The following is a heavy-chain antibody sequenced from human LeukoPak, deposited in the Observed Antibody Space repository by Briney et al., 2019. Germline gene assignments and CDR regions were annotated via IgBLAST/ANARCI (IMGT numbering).Heavy chain of an antibody. J-gene: IGHJ4*02. CDR2: LYYSGNT. CDR3: ARGYDSSGYPLDN. CDR1: DGSISSSSSYY. V-gene: IGHV4-39*01. D-gene: IGHD3-22*01. Sequence: PSETLSLTCTVSDGSISSSSSYYWGWIRQPPGKGLEWIGSLYYSGNTYYNPSLKSRVTISVDTSGNQFSLRLFSVTAADTAVYYCARGYDSSGYPLDNWGQGILVTVSS.